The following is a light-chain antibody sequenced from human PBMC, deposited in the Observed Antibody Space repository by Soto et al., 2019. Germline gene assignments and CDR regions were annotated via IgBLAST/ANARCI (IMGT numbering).Light chain of an antibody. CDR1: QSVNSN. Sequence: EIVMTQSPVTLSVSPGERATLSCRASQSVNSNFAWYQQKPGQAPRLLIYGASTRATDIPARFSGSGSGTEFTLTISSLQSEYFAVCYCQQRHSWPPWTFGQGTKVEIK. J-gene: IGKJ1*01. CDR3: QQRHSWPPWT. V-gene: IGKV3-15*01. CDR2: GAS.